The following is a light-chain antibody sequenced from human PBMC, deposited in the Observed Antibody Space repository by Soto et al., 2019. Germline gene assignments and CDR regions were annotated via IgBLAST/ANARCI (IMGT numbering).Light chain of an antibody. V-gene: IGLV6-57*04. J-gene: IGLJ2*01. CDR2: EDN. CDR3: QSYDSRNVV. CDR1: SDSIASNY. Sequence: NFMLTQPHSVSESPGKTVTISCTRSSDSIASNYVQWYQQRPGSAPTTVIYEDNQRPSGVPDRFSGSIDSSSNSASLTISGLKPEDEANYYCQSYDSRNVVFGGGTKLTVL.